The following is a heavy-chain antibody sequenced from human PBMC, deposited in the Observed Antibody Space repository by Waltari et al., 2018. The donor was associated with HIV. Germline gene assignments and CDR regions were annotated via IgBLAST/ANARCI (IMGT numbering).Heavy chain of an antibody. CDR1: GGTFSNSA. D-gene: IGHD5-18*01. Sequence: QVQPVQSGAVVMKPGSSVKVSCKPSGGTFSNSAINWVRQAPGKGLEWMGGIIPIFGSPNYAQKFQGRVTITANESTSTVYMKLSSLRSEDTAVYYCASASRDTAMGAFDIWGQGTMVTVSS. CDR2: IIPIFGSP. J-gene: IGHJ3*02. V-gene: IGHV1-69*01. CDR3: ASASRDTAMGAFDI.